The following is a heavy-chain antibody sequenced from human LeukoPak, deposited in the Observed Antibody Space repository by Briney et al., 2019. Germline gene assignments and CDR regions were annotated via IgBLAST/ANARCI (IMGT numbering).Heavy chain of an antibody. CDR2: IRYDGSNK. CDR3: AKEVDVVVPVATHFDY. J-gene: IGHJ4*02. CDR1: GFTFSSYG. D-gene: IGHD2-2*01. Sequence: GGSLRLSCAASGFTFSSYGMHWVRQAPGKGLEWVAFIRYDGSNKYYADSVKGRFTISRDNSKNTLYLQMNSLRAEDTAVYYCAKEVDVVVPVATHFDYWGQGTLVTVSS. V-gene: IGHV3-30*02.